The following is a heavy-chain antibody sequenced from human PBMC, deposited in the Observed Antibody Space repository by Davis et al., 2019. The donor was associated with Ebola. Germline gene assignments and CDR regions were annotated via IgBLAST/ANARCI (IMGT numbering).Heavy chain of an antibody. J-gene: IGHJ4*02. CDR1: GGSISSYY. D-gene: IGHD3-22*01. V-gene: IGHV4-59*12. CDR2: IYYSGST. Sequence: PSETLSLTCTVSGGSISSYYWSWIRQPPGKGLEWIGYIYYSGSTNYNPSLKSRVTISVDTSKNQFSLKLSSVTAADTAVYYCARMGSYDSFPYYFDYWGQGTLVTVSS. CDR3: ARMGSYDSFPYYFDY.